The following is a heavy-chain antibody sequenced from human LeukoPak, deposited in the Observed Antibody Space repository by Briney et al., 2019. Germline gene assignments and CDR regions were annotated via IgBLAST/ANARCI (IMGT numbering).Heavy chain of an antibody. CDR3: ARGMVTKFDC. D-gene: IGHD5-18*01. Sequence: GGSLRLSCAASGFTFSSYAMSWVRQAPGKGLEWVSAIRGSGGDTFYADSVKGRFTISRDNSRNTLYLQMDSLRVDDTAVYFCARGMVTKFDCWGQGTLVTVPS. CDR2: IRGSGGDT. V-gene: IGHV3-23*01. CDR1: GFTFSSYA. J-gene: IGHJ4*02.